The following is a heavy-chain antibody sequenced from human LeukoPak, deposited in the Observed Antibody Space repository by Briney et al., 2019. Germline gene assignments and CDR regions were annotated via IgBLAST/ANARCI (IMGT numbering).Heavy chain of an antibody. CDR2: IIPILGIA. J-gene: IGHJ4*02. Sequence: GASVKVSCKASGGTFSSYTISWVRQAPGQGLEWMGRIIPILGIANYAQKFQGRVTITADKSTSTAYMELSSLRSEDTAVYYCASSSWHYDSSGYPTPYFDYWGQGTLVTVSS. D-gene: IGHD3-22*01. V-gene: IGHV1-69*02. CDR3: ASSSWHYDSSGYPTPYFDY. CDR1: GGTFSSYT.